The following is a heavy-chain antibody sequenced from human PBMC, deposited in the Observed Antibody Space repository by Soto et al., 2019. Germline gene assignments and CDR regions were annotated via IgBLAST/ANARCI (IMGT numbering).Heavy chain of an antibody. Sequence: GGSLRLSCAASGFTFSSYAMSWVRQAPGKGLEWVSAISGSGGSTYYADSVKGRFTISRDNSKNTLYLQMNSLRAEDTAVYYCANGIAARSYYYYGMDVWGQGTTVTVSS. CDR3: ANGIAARSYYYYGMDV. D-gene: IGHD6-6*01. CDR1: GFTFSSYA. V-gene: IGHV3-23*01. J-gene: IGHJ6*02. CDR2: ISGSGGST.